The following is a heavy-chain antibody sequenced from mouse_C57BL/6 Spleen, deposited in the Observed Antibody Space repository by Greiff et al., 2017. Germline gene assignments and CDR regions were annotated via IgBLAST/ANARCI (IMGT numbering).Heavy chain of an antibody. D-gene: IGHD2-1*01. CDR3: TRSAPVSRNYGGYFDV. V-gene: IGHV1-15*01. CDR2: IDPETGGT. CDR1: GYTFTDYE. Sequence: QVQLQQSGAELVRPGASVTLSCKASGYTFTDYEMHWVKQTPVHGLEWIGAIDPETGGTAYNQKFKGKAILTADKSSSTAAMELRSLPSEDSAVYYCTRSAPVSRNYGGYFDVWGTGTTGTVSS. J-gene: IGHJ1*03.